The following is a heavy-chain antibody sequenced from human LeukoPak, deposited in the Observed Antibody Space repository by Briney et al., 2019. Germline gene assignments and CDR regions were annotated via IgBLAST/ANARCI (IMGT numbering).Heavy chain of an antibody. V-gene: IGHV4-4*07. CDR2: IYTSGTI. Sequence: PSETLSLTCTVSGVSISSYYWSWIRQPAGTALEWIGRIYTSGTITYNPSLKSRVTMSVDTSKNQFSLNLRSVTPEDTAVYYCARNLIPEQLVLNFWGQGTLVTVSS. D-gene: IGHD6-13*01. CDR1: GVSISSYY. J-gene: IGHJ4*02. CDR3: ARNLIPEQLVLNF.